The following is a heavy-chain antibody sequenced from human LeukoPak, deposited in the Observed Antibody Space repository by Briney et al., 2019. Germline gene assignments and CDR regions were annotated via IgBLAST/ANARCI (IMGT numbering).Heavy chain of an antibody. CDR1: GGSFSGYY. D-gene: IGHD3-22*01. V-gene: IGHV4-34*01. CDR3: ARAHYYDSSGYEGDAFDI. J-gene: IGHJ3*02. CDR2: INHSGST. Sequence: PSETLSLTCAVYGGSFSGYYWSWIRQPPGKGLEWIGEINHSGSTNYNPSLKSRVTISVDTSKNQFSLKLSSVTAADTAVYYCARAHYYDSSGYEGDAFDIWGQGTMVTVSS.